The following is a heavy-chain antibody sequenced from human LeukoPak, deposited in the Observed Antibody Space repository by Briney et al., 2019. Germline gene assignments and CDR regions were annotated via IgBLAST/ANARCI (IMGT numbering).Heavy chain of an antibody. CDR3: ARIVGASDY. CDR2: IHYSGNT. D-gene: IGHD1-26*01. V-gene: IGHV4-39*01. CDR1: GGSISSGGYY. Sequence: PSETLSLTCTVSGGSISSGGYYWSWIRQHQGKGLEWIGNIHYSGNTYYNPSLKSRVTISVDTSKNQFSLKLSSVTAADTAVYYCARIVGASDYWGQGTLVTVSS. J-gene: IGHJ4*02.